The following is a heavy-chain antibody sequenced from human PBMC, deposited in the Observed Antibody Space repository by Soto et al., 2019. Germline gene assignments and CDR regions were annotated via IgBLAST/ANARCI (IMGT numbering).Heavy chain of an antibody. CDR2: ISSSGSTI. V-gene: IGHV3-48*03. CDR1: GFTFSSYE. D-gene: IGHD6-6*01. Sequence: HPGGSLRLSCAASGFTFSSYEMNWVRQAPGKGLEWVSYISSSGSTIYYADSVKGRFTISRDNAKNSLYLQMNSLRAEDTAVYYCARQSSIADPIDYWGQGTLVTVSS. CDR3: ARQSSIADPIDY. J-gene: IGHJ4*02.